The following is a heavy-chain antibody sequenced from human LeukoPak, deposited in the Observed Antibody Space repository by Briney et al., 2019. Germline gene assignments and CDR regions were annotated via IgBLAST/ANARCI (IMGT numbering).Heavy chain of an antibody. V-gene: IGHV4-34*01. D-gene: IGHD6-13*01. Sequence: SETLSLTCAVYGGSFSGYYWSWIRQPPGKGLEWIGEIKHGGSTNYNPSLKSRVTISVDTSKNQFSLKLSSVTATDTAVYYCARAPGIAAAGHYYGMDVWGQGTTVTVSS. CDR3: ARAPGIAAAGHYYGMDV. J-gene: IGHJ6*02. CDR2: IKHGGST. CDR1: GGSFSGYY.